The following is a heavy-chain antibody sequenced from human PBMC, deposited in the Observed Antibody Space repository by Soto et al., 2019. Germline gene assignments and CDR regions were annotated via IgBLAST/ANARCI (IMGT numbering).Heavy chain of an antibody. CDR3: ERGNHRWLQLWYFDL. V-gene: IGHV1-69*12. J-gene: IGHJ2*01. CDR2: IIPIFGSA. CDR1: VGTFSSYT. Sequence: QVQLVQSGAEVKKPGSSVTVSCTASVGTFSSYTISWVRQAPGQGLEWMGGIIPIFGSANYAQKFQGRVTITADESTSTAYMELSSLRSDDTAVYYCERGNHRWLQLWYFDLWGRGTLVTVSS. D-gene: IGHD5-12*01.